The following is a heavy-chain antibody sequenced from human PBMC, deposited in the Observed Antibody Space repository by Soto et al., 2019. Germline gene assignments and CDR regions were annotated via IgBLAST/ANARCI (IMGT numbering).Heavy chain of an antibody. J-gene: IGHJ5*02. V-gene: IGHV3-66*01. D-gene: IGHD6-13*01. Sequence: EVQLVESGGGLVQPGGSLRLSCAASGFTVSSNYMSWVRQAPGKGLEWVSVIYSGGSTYYADSVKGRFTISRDNSKNTLYLQINSLRAEDTAVYYCPRVRISSSLPFSWGQGTLVTVSS. CDR2: IYSGGST. CDR3: PRVRISSSLPFS. CDR1: GFTVSSNY.